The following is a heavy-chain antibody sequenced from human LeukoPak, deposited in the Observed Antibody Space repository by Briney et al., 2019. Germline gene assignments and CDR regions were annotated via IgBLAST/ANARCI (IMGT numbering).Heavy chain of an antibody. CDR2: IYTGGDT. V-gene: IGHV3-53*01. J-gene: IGHJ4*02. CDR3: AKGNWGDC. Sequence: PGGSLRLSCAASLFTVNSNFMTWVRQAPGKGLEWVSVIYTGGDTYYADSVKGRFTISRDNSKNALNLQMNSLRAEDTAVYYCAKGNWGDCWGQGTLVIVSS. D-gene: IGHD7-27*01. CDR1: LFTVNSNF.